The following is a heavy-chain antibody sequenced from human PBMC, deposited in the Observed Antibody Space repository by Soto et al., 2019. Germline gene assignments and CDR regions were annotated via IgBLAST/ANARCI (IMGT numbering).Heavy chain of an antibody. CDR3: DRVDGGNYWYFDL. J-gene: IGHJ2*01. D-gene: IGHD4-17*01. CDR2: IYSGGAT. Sequence: QVQLQASGPGLVKPSQTLSLTCTVSGDSVTSGSHYWSWIRQSPGKGLALIGYIYSGGATYYNPSLTSRVTVSADTTTNQFSLRLSAGTAADTALYYCDRVDGGNYWYFDLWGRGPLVTVSS. CDR1: GDSVTSGSHY. V-gene: IGHV4-30-4*08.